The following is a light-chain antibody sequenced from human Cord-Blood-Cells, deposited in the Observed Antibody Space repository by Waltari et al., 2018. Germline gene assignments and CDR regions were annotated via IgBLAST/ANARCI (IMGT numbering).Light chain of an antibody. CDR1: QSVLYSSNNKNY. CDR3: QQYYSTPGP. CDR2: WAS. V-gene: IGKV4-1*01. J-gene: IGKJ1*01. Sequence: DIVMTQSPDSLAVSLGERATINCKSSQSVLYSSNNKNYLAWYQQKPGQPPKLLIYWASTRESGVPDRFSGSGYGTDFTLTISSLQAEDVAVYYCQQYYSTPGPFGQGTKVEIK.